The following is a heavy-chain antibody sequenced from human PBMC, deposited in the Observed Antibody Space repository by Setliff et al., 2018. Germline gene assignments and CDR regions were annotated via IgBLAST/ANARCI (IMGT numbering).Heavy chain of an antibody. Sequence: SETLSLTCTVSGGSIGSYYWSWIRQPAGKGLEWIGHIYIGGSANYNPSLKSRVTMSIDTSKNQFSLKLNSVTAADMAVYYCAREQWLDPPGYYYMDVWAKGTTVTV. V-gene: IGHV4-4*07. CDR2: IYIGGSA. J-gene: IGHJ6*03. CDR1: GGSIGSYY. CDR3: AREQWLDPPGYYYMDV. D-gene: IGHD6-19*01.